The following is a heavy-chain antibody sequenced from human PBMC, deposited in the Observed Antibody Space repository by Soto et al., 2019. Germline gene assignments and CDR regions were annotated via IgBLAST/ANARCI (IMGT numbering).Heavy chain of an antibody. V-gene: IGHV3-21*06. CDR2: ISSRSTFI. J-gene: IGHJ4*02. CDR1: GFTFSAFG. D-gene: IGHD3-22*01. CDR3: ARDPPLSMIVVVGVDDF. Sequence: LRLSCEASGFTFSAFGMHWVRQAPGKGLEWVSSISSRSTFIDYADSVKGRFTISRDNDKGLVYLQMNSLRAEDTAVYYCARDPPLSMIVVVGVDDFWGQGTLVTVSS.